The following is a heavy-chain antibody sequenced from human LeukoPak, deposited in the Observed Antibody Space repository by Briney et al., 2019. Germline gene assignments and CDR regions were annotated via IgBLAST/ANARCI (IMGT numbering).Heavy chain of an antibody. J-gene: IGHJ3*02. CDR3: AREEATVVTVHNDAFDI. Sequence: ASVKVSCKASGYTFTNYDINWVRQATGQGLEWMGWMNPNSGNTGYAQKFQGRVTITRNTSISTAYMELSSLRSEDTAVYYCAREEATVVTVHNDAFDIWGQGTMVTVSS. CDR2: MNPNSGNT. V-gene: IGHV1-8*03. CDR1: GYTFTNYD. D-gene: IGHD4-23*01.